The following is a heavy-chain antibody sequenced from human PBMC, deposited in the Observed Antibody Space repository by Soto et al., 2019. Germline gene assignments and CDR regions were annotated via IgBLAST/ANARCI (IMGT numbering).Heavy chain of an antibody. D-gene: IGHD6-13*01. CDR1: GFTFGDYA. J-gene: IGHJ4*02. CDR3: TRDLASSWYLAFDY. Sequence: SLRLSCTASGFTFGDYAMSWFRQAPGKGLEWVGFIRSKAYGGTTEYAASVKGRFTISRDDSKSIAYLQMNSLKTEDTAVYYCTRDLASSWYLAFDYWGQGTLVTVSS. CDR2: IRSKAYGGTT. V-gene: IGHV3-49*03.